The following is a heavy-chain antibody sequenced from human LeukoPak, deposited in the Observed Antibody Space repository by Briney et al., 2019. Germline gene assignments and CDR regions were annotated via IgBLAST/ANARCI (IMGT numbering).Heavy chain of an antibody. J-gene: IGHJ4*02. CDR3: ARLGQDDFWGGYS. V-gene: IGHV3-74*01. Sequence: GGSLRLSCAASGFTFSSYWMHWVRQAPGKGLVWVSRINSDGSSTSYADSVKGRFTISRDNAKNTLYLQMNSLRAEDTAVYYCARLGQDDFWGGYSWGQGTLVTVSS. D-gene: IGHD3-3*01. CDR2: INSDGSST. CDR1: GFTFSSYW.